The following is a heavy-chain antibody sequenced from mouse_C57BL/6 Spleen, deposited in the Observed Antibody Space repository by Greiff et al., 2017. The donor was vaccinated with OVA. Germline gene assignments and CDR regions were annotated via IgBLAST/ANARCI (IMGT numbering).Heavy chain of an antibody. Sequence: EVQLVESGPGLVKPSQSLSLTCSVTGYSITSGYYWNWIRQFPGNKLEWMGYISYDGSNNYNPSLKNRISITRDTSKNQFFLKLNSVTTEDTATYYCAREEDYDGYTWFAYWGQGTLVTVSA. CDR1: GYSITSGYY. CDR3: AREEDYDGYTWFAY. J-gene: IGHJ3*01. V-gene: IGHV3-6*01. D-gene: IGHD2-3*01. CDR2: ISYDGSN.